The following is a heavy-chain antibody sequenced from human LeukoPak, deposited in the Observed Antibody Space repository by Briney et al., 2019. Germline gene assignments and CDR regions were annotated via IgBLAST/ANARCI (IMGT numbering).Heavy chain of an antibody. J-gene: IGHJ4*02. CDR1: GYTFTVHY. D-gene: IGHD4/OR15-4a*01. CDR2: IKPDSGAT. V-gene: IGHV1-2*02. Sequence: ASVKVSCKASGYTFTVHYMHWLRQAPGQGLEWMGWIKPDSGATNFAKNCQGRVTMSSDTSINTAYMELSSLTSDDTSMYYCARDHDYGPDYWGQGTLVTVSA. CDR3: ARDHDYGPDY.